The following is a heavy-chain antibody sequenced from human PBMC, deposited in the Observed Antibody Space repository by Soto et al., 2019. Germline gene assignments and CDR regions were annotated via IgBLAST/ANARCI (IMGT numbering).Heavy chain of an antibody. CDR1: GYTFTGYY. CDR2: IDPDSGDT. V-gene: IGHV1-2*02. CDR3: ERGPLE. Sequence: QVRLEQSGAEVKKPGASVTVSCKASGYTFTGYYLHWVRQAPGQGLEWMGRIDPDSGDTDHSQKYQGRVTLTRDTAIDTAYMEVTRLTLDDTAIYYCERGPLEWGQGTLVTVSS. J-gene: IGHJ4*02.